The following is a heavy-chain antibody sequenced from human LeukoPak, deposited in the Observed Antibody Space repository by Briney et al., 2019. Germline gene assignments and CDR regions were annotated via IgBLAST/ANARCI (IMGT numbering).Heavy chain of an antibody. Sequence: GASVKVSCKGSGGTFSSYAISWVRQAPGQGLEWMGGIIPIFGTANYAQKFQGRVTITADESTSTAYMELSSLRSEDTAVYYCATSGVEMATAFDYWGQGTLVTVSS. CDR2: IIPIFGTA. D-gene: IGHD5-24*01. J-gene: IGHJ4*02. V-gene: IGHV1-69*01. CDR1: GGTFSSYA. CDR3: ATSGVEMATAFDY.